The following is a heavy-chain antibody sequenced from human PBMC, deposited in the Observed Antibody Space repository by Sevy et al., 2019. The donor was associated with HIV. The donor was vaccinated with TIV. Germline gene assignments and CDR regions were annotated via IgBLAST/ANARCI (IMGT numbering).Heavy chain of an antibody. CDR3: ARDYPKAAADPLDY. CDR2: TYYRSKWYN. CDR1: GDSVSTNSAG. D-gene: IGHD6-13*01. J-gene: IGHJ4*02. V-gene: IGHV6-1*01. Sequence: SQSLSLTCAISGDSVSTNSAGWNWIRQSPSRGLEWLGRTYYRSKWYNDYAVSVKSRIIINPDTSKNLFSLQLNSVSPEDTAVYYCARDYPKAAADPLDYWGQGTLVTVSS.